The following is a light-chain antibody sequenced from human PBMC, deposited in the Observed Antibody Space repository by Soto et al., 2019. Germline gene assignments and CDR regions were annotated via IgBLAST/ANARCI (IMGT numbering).Light chain of an antibody. CDR3: QTWGTGIRV. CDR1: SGHSSYA. Sequence: QSVLTQSPSASASLGASVKLTCTLSSGHSSYAIAWHQQQPEKGPRYLMKLNSDGSHSRGDGIPERFSGSSSGADRYLTICSIEAEDEADYYCQTWGTGIRVFGGGTQLPVL. J-gene: IGLJ2*01. CDR2: LNSDGSH. V-gene: IGLV4-69*01.